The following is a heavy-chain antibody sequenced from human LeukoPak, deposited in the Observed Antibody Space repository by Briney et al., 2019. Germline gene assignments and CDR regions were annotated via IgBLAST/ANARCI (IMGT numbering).Heavy chain of an antibody. CDR3: ARLSETPAFYPGGRYLYLAY. D-gene: IGHD2-8*02. J-gene: IGHJ4*02. V-gene: IGHV1-8*01. CDR1: GYTFSSYD. Sequence: GASVKASCKASGYTFSSYDINWVRQATGQGLEWMGWMNPSTGNTGYAQKLQGRVTMTRDTSTSTAYMELSSLKSEDTAVYYCARLSETPAFYPGGRYLYLAYWGQGAQVTVSS. CDR2: MNPSTGNT.